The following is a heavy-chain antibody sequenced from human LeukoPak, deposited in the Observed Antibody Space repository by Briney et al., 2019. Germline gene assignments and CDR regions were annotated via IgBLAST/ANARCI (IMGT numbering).Heavy chain of an antibody. Sequence: GESLRLSCAASGFTFSSYWMSWVRQAPGKGLEWVANIKQDGSEKYYVDSVKGRFTISRDNAKNSLYLQMNSLRAEDTAVYYCARSITSRGYCSSTSCYKWGFYYYYYMDVWGKGTTVTVSS. V-gene: IGHV3-7*01. J-gene: IGHJ6*03. CDR1: GFTFSSYW. D-gene: IGHD2-2*02. CDR2: IKQDGSEK. CDR3: ARSITSRGYCSSTSCYKWGFYYYYYMDV.